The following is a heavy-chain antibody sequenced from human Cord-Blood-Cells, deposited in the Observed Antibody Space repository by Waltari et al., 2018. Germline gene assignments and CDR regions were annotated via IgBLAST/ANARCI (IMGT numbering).Heavy chain of an antibody. CDR1: GGSFSGYY. J-gene: IGHJ4*02. CDR3: ARVGDIVVVVAATSFDY. CDR2: ITHSGST. Sequence: QVQLQQWGAGLLKPSETLSLTCAVYGGSFSGYYWSWIRQPPGKGLEWIGEITHSGSTNYHPSLKSRVTISVDTSKNQFSLKLSSVTAADTAVYYCARVGDIVVVVAATSFDYWGQGTLVTVSS. V-gene: IGHV4-34*01. D-gene: IGHD2-15*01.